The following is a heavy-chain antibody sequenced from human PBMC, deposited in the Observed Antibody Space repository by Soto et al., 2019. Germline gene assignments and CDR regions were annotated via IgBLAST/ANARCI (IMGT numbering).Heavy chain of an antibody. J-gene: IGHJ5*02. CDR1: GYTFTGYY. CDR2: INPNSGGT. Sequence: EASVKVSCKASGYTFTGYYMHWVRQAPGQGLEWMGWINPNSGGTNYAQKFQGRVTMTRDTSISTAYMELSRLRSDDTAVYYCARVGGGYCSSTSCRRFDPWGQGTLVTVSS. V-gene: IGHV1-2*02. CDR3: ARVGGGYCSSTSCRRFDP. D-gene: IGHD2-2*01.